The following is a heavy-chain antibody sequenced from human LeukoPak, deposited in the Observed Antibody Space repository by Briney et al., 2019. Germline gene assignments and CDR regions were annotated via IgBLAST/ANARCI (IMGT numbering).Heavy chain of an antibody. CDR3: ARSNWACGGDCYSS. J-gene: IGHJ5*02. CDR1: GFTFSDYY. D-gene: IGHD2-21*02. Sequence: GGSLRLSCAASGFTFSDYYMSWIRQAPGRGLEWVSYISSSGSTIYYADSVKGRFTISRDNSKNTLYLQINSLRAEDTAVYYCARSNWACGGDCYSSWGQGTLVTVSS. V-gene: IGHV3-11*04. CDR2: ISSSGSTI.